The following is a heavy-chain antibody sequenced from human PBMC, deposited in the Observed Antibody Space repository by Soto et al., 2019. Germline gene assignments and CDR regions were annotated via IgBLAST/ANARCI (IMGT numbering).Heavy chain of an antibody. D-gene: IGHD5-12*01. V-gene: IGHV1-8*01. CDR1: GYTFTSYD. J-gene: IGHJ6*02. Sequence: ASVKVSCKASGYTFTSYDINWVRQATGQGLEWMGWMNPNSGNTGYAQKFQGRVTMTRNTSISTAYMELSSLRSEDTAVYYCARGNRVATYYYGMDVWGQGITVTVSS. CDR3: ARGNRVATYYYGMDV. CDR2: MNPNSGNT.